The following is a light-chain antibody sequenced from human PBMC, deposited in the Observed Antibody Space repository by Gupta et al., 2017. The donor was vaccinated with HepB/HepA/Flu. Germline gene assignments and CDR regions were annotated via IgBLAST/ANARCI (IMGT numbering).Light chain of an antibody. Sequence: QPALTQPASVAGCPGQSTAISCAGSSSYMGGFDDVSWYKQYPGKPPELLIYSVSNRPSGIYYRFSGSKYGTTASLTNTGLQPEDEGTYYYSSSRSGCTLVVFGGGTKLTVL. CDR3: SSSRSGCTLVV. V-gene: IGLV2-14*01. CDR1: SSYMGGFDD. CDR2: SVS. J-gene: IGLJ3*02.